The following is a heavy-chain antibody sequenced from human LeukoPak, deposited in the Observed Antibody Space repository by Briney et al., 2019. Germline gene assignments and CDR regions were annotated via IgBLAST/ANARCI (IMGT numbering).Heavy chain of an antibody. CDR2: INPTGGST. CDR1: GYTFPSYL. V-gene: IGHV1-46*01. CDR3: ARTAARRFDY. D-gene: IGHD6-6*01. J-gene: IGHJ4*02. Sequence: ASAKVSCKASGYTFPSYLMHWVRQAPGQGLEWMGIINPTGGSTTYAQKFQGRVTMTRDTSTSTVYMELSSLRSDDTAVYYCARTAARRFDYWGQGTLVTVSS.